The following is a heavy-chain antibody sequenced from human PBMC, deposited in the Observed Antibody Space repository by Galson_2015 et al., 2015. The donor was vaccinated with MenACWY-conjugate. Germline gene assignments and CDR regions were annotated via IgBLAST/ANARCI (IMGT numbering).Heavy chain of an antibody. D-gene: IGHD2/OR15-2a*01. CDR3: AREFSY. J-gene: IGHJ4*02. CDR2: IYDSGTT. Sequence: SETLSLTCTVSGGSASSSGYYRTWIQQPPGKGLEWIGLIYDSGTTKYNPSLKGQVTISLDTSKNQVSLKLSSVTAADTAVYYCAREFSYWGQGTLVTVSS. CDR1: GGSASSSGYY. V-gene: IGHV4-61*08.